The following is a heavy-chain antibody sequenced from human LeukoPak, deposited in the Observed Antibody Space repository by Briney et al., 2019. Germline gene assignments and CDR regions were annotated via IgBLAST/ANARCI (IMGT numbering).Heavy chain of an antibody. V-gene: IGHV4-59*01. Sequence: PSETLSLTCTVSGDSISSYYWSWIRQSPGKGLEWIGYKFFSGSTDYNPSIKSRVTISEDTSKNQFFLKLSSVSAADTAVYFCARGDLFGELAGTDAFDIWGQGTLVTVSS. CDR1: GDSISSYY. J-gene: IGHJ3*02. CDR3: ARGDLFGELAGTDAFDI. D-gene: IGHD3-10*02. CDR2: KFFSGST.